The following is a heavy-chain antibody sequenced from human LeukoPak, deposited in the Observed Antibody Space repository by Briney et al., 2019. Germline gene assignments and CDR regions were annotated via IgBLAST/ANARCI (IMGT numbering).Heavy chain of an antibody. J-gene: IGHJ4*02. V-gene: IGHV3-48*01. CDR3: VRVKGSYFDY. D-gene: IGHD2-15*01. CDR1: GFPLSSYS. Sequence: PGGSLRLSCAASGFPLSSYSINWVRQAPGKGLEWVSYISSSGSAICYVDSVKGRFTVSRDNAKNSLFLQMSSPRAEDTAVYYCVRVKGSYFDYWGQGALVTVSS. CDR2: ISSSGSAI.